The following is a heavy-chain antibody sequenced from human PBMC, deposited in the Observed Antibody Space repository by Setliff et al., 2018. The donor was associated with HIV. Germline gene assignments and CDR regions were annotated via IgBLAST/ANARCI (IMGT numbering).Heavy chain of an antibody. D-gene: IGHD4-17*01. J-gene: IGHJ4*02. V-gene: IGHV4-39*07. CDR2: INFSGDT. CDR3: ARTPYGEQSHFHY. CDR1: GGSISSTTY. Sequence: SETLSLTCTVSGGSISSTTYWGWIRQSPGAGLEWIGNINFSGDTYNNPSLKGRVTISLDSSKNQFSLNLTSVTAADTAVYYCARTPYGEQSHFHYWGQGTPVTVSS.